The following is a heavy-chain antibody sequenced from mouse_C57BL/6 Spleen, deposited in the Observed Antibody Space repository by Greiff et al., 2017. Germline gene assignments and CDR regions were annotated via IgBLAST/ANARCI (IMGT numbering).Heavy chain of an antibody. V-gene: IGHV14-4*01. CDR3: TTFITTVVVPSY. D-gene: IGHD1-1*01. CDR1: GFNIKDDY. J-gene: IGHJ3*01. Sequence: EVQLQQSGAELVRPGASVKLSCTASGFNIKDDYMHWVKQRPEQGLEWIGWIDPENGDTEYASKFQGKATITADTSSNTAYLQLSSLTSEDTAVYYCTTFITTVVVPSYWGQGTLVTVSA. CDR2: IDPENGDT.